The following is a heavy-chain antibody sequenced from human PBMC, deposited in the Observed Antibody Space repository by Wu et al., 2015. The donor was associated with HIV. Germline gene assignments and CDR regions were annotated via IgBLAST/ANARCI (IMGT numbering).Heavy chain of an antibody. Sequence: QVHLVQSGAEVKKPGSSVKVSCTASGGTFSGRAISWVRQAPGQGLEWMGRIIPVFDRVHYKQKFQGRVFITADEATSTVYMELSSLSSDDTAVYYCVGPYTGYAYDTFDVWGQGTLVTVSS. J-gene: IGHJ3*01. CDR3: VGPYTGYAYDTFDV. D-gene: IGHD5-12*01. V-gene: IGHV1-69*13. CDR1: GGTFSGRA. CDR2: IIPVFDRV.